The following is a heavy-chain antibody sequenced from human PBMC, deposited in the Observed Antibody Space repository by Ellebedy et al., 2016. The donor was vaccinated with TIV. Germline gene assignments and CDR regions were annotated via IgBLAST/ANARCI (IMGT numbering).Heavy chain of an antibody. CDR1: GFTFSSYG. J-gene: IGHJ4*02. D-gene: IGHD2-2*01. CDR3: ARDQGCSSTSCYATDY. V-gene: IGHV3-30*03. CDR2: ISYDGSNK. Sequence: GESLKISXAASGFTFSSYGMHWVRQAPGKGLEWVAVISYDGSNKYYADSVKGRFTISRDNSKNTLYLQMNSLRAEDTAVYYCARDQGCSSTSCYATDYWGQGTLVTVSS.